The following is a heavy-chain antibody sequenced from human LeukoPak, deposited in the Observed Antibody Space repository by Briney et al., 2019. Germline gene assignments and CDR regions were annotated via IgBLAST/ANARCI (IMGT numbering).Heavy chain of an antibody. Sequence: GGSLRLSCAASGFTLSSYAMSWVRQGPGKGLEWVSAISVSGNTYHADSVKGRFTISRDSSKNTLYLQMNSLRAEDAAVYYWAKAPVTTCSVEYFYPFDYWGKGTLVTVS. V-gene: IGHV3-23*01. J-gene: IGHJ4*02. CDR2: ISVSGNT. CDR3: AKAPVTTCSVEYFYPFDY. CDR1: GFTLSSYA. D-gene: IGHD2-15*01.